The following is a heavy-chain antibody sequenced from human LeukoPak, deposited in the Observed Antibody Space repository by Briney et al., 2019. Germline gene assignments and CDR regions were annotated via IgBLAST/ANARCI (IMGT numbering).Heavy chain of an antibody. CDR1: GFTFSSFA. CDR2: ISYDGKNK. Sequence: PGGSLRLSCAASGFTFSSFAMHWVRQAPGKGLEWVAVISYDGKNKFYADSVRGRLTISRDNSKNTLYLQMNSLRTDDTAMYYCARGTGTRVAPYYFDHWGQGILVTVSS. V-gene: IGHV3-30*04. CDR3: ARGTGTRVAPYYFDH. D-gene: IGHD1-1*01. J-gene: IGHJ4*02.